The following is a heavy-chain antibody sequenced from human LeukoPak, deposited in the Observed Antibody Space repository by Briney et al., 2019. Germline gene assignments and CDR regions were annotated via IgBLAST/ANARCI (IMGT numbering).Heavy chain of an antibody. D-gene: IGHD3-22*01. CDR1: GYTFTGYY. CDR3: AKDGFDYYDSSGYYYFDY. CDR2: INPNSGGT. Sequence: GASVKVSCKASGYTFTGYYMHWVRQAPGQGLEWMGWINPNSGGTNYAQKFQGRVTMTRDTSISTAYMELSRLRSDDTALYYCAKDGFDYYDSSGYYYFDYWGQGTLVSVSS. V-gene: IGHV1-2*02. J-gene: IGHJ4*02.